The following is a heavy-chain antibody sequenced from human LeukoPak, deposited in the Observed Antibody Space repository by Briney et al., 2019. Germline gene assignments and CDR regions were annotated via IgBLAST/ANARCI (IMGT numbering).Heavy chain of an antibody. V-gene: IGHV3-23*01. CDR1: GFTFSSYA. J-gene: IGHJ6*03. CDR3: AKMSVTAPYYYYYYMDV. Sequence: GGSLRLSCAASGFTFSSYAMSWVRQAPGKGLEWVSAISGSGGSTYYADSVKGRFTISRDNSKNTLYLQMNSLRAEDTAVYYCAKMSVTAPYYYYYYMDVWGKGTTVTVSS. D-gene: IGHD4-11*01. CDR2: ISGSGGST.